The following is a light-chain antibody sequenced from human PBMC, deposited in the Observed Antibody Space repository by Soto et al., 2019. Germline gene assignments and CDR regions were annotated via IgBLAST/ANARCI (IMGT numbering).Light chain of an antibody. CDR1: QSVSSF. V-gene: IGKV3-20*01. CDR2: VAS. Sequence: EIVLTQSPGTLSLSPGERATLSCRASQSVSSFLAWYQKKPGQAPRLLIYVASSRATGIPDRFSGSGSGTDFTLNISRLEPEDFAVYYCQQYGSSPNTFGQGTKVDIK. J-gene: IGKJ1*01. CDR3: QQYGSSPNT.